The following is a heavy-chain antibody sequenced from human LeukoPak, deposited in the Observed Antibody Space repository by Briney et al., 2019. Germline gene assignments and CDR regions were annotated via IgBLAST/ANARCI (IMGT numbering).Heavy chain of an antibody. CDR1: GGSMSSYY. CDR3: ARVGAAMDNFDY. J-gene: IGHJ4*02. Sequence: PSETLSLTCTVSGGSMSSYYWSWIRQPPGKGLEWIGYIYYSGSTKYNPSLKSRVTISVDTSKNQFSLKLSSVAAADTAVYYCARVGAAMDNFDYWGQGTLVTVS. CDR2: IYYSGST. V-gene: IGHV4-59*01. D-gene: IGHD5-18*01.